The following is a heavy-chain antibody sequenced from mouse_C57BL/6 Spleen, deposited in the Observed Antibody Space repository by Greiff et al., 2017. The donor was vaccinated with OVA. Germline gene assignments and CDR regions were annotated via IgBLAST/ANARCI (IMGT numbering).Heavy chain of an antibody. CDR2: IDPSDSYT. D-gene: IGHD1-1*01. J-gene: IGHJ2*01. CDR3: ARTHYYGSSYDYFDY. V-gene: IGHV1-69*01. Sequence: VQLQQPGAELVMPGASVKLSCKASGYTFTSYWMHWVKQRPGQGLEWIGEIDPSDSYTNYNQKFKGKSTLTVDKSSSTAYMQLSRLTSEDSAVYYCARTHYYGSSYDYFDYWGQGTTLTVSS. CDR1: GYTFTSYW.